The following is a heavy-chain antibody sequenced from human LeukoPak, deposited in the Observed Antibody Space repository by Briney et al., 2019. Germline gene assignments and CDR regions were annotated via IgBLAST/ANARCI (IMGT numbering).Heavy chain of an antibody. D-gene: IGHD3-22*01. V-gene: IGHV5-51*01. CDR3: ARSPYYYDSSGHWYFDL. Sequence: GESLKISCKGSGYSFTSYWIGWVRQMPGKGREWMGIIYPGDSDTRYSPSFQGQVTISADKSISTAYLQWRSLKASDTAMYYCARSPYYYDSSGHWYFDLWGRGTLVTVSS. CDR2: IYPGDSDT. J-gene: IGHJ2*01. CDR1: GYSFTSYW.